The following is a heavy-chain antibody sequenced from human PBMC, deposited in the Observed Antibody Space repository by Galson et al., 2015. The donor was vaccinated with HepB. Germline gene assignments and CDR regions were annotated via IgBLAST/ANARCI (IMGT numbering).Heavy chain of an antibody. J-gene: IGHJ5*02. CDR2: IGSKANNYAT. CDR1: GFTFSGSA. CDR3: ARLGALSGYRSA. Sequence: SLRLSCAASGFTFSGSAIHWVRQTSGKGLEWVGRIGSKANNYATAYAASGKGRFTITRDDSKNTAFMKMNTLKTEDTAVYYCARLGALSGYRSAWGQGTLVTVSS. D-gene: IGHD6-25*01. V-gene: IGHV3-73*01.